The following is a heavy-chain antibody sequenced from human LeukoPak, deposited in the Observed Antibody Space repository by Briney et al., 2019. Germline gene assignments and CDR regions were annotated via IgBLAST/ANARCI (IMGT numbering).Heavy chain of an antibody. V-gene: IGHV1-69*04. J-gene: IGHJ6*02. CDR1: GGTFSSYA. Sequence: SVKVSCKASGGTFSSYAISWVRQAPGQGLEWMGRIIPILGIANYAQKFQGRVTITADKSTSTAYMELSSLRSEDTAVYYCASSEQGSGSYPLYYYGMDVWGQGTTVTVSS. D-gene: IGHD3-10*01. CDR3: ASSEQGSGSYPLYYYGMDV. CDR2: IIPILGIA.